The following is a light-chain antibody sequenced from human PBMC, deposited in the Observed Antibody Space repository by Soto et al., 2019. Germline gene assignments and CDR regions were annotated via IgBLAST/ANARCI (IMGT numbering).Light chain of an antibody. J-gene: IGKJ5*01. Sequence: EIVLTQSPGTLSLSPGERGTLSCRASQSIVGNYLAWYQQKPGQAPRLLIYGASSRAAGIPDRFTGSGTGPDFTLTIPRLEPEDFAVYYCQKYGGSFITYGQGTRLDIK. CDR1: QSIVGNY. CDR3: QKYGGSFIT. V-gene: IGKV3-20*01. CDR2: GAS.